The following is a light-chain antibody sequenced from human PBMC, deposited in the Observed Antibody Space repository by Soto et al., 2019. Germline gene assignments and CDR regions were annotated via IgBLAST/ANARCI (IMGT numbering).Light chain of an antibody. V-gene: IGKV3-15*01. J-gene: IGKJ1*01. Sequence: EIVMTQSPATLSVSPGERASLSCRASQSVNNNLAWYQQKPGQAPRLLIYGASTRATGIPARFSGRASGSDFTLTISSLQSEDFAIYYCQQYNNWWTFGQGTKVEIK. CDR2: GAS. CDR1: QSVNNN. CDR3: QQYNNWWT.